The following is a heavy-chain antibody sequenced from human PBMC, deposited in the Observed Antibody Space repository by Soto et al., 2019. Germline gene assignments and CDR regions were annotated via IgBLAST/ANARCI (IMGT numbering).Heavy chain of an antibody. D-gene: IGHD3-10*01. J-gene: IGHJ5*02. CDR3: ARGVGSGSYYNQYNWFDP. CDR1: GYTFTNYG. CDR2: ISAYNGNT. Sequence: QVQLVQSGAEVKKPGASVKVSCKASGYTFTNYGISWVRQAPGQGLEWMGWISAYNGNTKYAQKFQGRVTMTTDTHTHKGXLGLRSLRSDDTAVYYCARGVGSGSYYNQYNWFDPWGQGTLVTVSS. V-gene: IGHV1-18*01.